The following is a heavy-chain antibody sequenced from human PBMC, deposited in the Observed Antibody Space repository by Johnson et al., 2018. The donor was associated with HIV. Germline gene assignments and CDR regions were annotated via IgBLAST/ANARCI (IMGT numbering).Heavy chain of an antibody. D-gene: IGHD3-16*01. J-gene: IGHJ3*02. CDR1: GFTFSSYG. CDR2: IWYDGGNK. CDR3: AKDRTNWGYDAFDI. Sequence: QVQLVESGGGVVQPGRSLRLSCAASGFTFSSYGMHWVRQAPGKGLEWVAVIWYDGGNKYYADSVKGRFTFFRDNSENTLFLQMNRLRAEDTAVYYCAKDRTNWGYDAFDIWGQGTMVTVSS. V-gene: IGHV3-33*06.